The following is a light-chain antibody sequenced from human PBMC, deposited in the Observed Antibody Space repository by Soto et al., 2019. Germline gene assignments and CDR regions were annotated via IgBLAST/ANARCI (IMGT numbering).Light chain of an antibody. CDR2: EGS. Sequence: QSALTQPASVSESPGQSITISCTGTSSDIGSYKFVSWYQHHPGKAPKLMIYEGSKRPSGVSDRFSGSKSGNTASLTISGLQADDEADYYGCSYAGSANVFGTGTKLTVL. J-gene: IGLJ1*01. CDR3: CSYAGSANV. V-gene: IGLV2-23*03. CDR1: SSDIGSYKF.